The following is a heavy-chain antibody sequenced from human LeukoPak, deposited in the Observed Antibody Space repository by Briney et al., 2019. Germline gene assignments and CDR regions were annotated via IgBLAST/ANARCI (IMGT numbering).Heavy chain of an antibody. D-gene: IGHD4-17*01. J-gene: IGHJ4*02. CDR3: ARALMTVTFDY. Sequence: SETLSLTCAVYGGSFSGYYWSWIRQPPGKGLEWIGEINHSGSTNYNPSLKSRVTISVDTSKNQFSLKLSSVTAADTAVYYCARALMTVTFDYWGQGTLVTVSS. CDR2: INHSGST. CDR1: GGSFSGYY. V-gene: IGHV4-34*01.